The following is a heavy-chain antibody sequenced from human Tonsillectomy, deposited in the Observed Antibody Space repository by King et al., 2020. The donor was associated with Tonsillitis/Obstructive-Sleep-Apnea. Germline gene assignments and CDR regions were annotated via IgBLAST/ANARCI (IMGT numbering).Heavy chain of an antibody. J-gene: IGHJ4*02. CDR1: DDSISSSDYY. V-gene: IGHV4-31*03. D-gene: IGHD4-11*01. Sequence: HVQLQESGPGLVMPSQTLSLTCTVSDDSISSSDYYWGWIRQHPGKGLEWIGCISHRGGPYYNPSLKSRLTISLETSQKQFFLKLSSVTAADTAVYYCSRSNEYSNYEAYWGQGILVTVSS. CDR2: ISHRGGP. CDR3: SRSNEYSNYEAY.